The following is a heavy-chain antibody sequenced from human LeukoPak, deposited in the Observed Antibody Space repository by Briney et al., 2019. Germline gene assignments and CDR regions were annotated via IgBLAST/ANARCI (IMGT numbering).Heavy chain of an antibody. Sequence: SETLSLTCTVSGGSISSYYWSWIRQPPGKGLEWIGYIYYSGSTNYNPSLKSRVTISVDTSKNQFSLKLSSVTAADTAVYYCARDKKGGGAYSMDVWGQGTTVTVSS. CDR1: GGSISSYY. CDR2: IYYSGST. V-gene: IGHV4-59*01. J-gene: IGHJ6*02. D-gene: IGHD3-10*01. CDR3: ARDKKGGGAYSMDV.